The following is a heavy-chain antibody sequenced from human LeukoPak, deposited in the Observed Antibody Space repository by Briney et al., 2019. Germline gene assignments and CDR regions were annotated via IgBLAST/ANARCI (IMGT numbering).Heavy chain of an antibody. CDR3: ARDAGSSWHYYFDY. V-gene: IGHV3-30-3*01. Sequence: SCKASGGTFSSYAMHWVRQAPGKGLEWVAVISYDGSNKYYADSVKGRFTISRDNSKNTLYLQMNSLRAEDTAVYYCARDAGSSWHYYFDYWGQGTLVTVSS. J-gene: IGHJ4*02. D-gene: IGHD6-13*01. CDR1: GGTFSSYA. CDR2: ISYDGSNK.